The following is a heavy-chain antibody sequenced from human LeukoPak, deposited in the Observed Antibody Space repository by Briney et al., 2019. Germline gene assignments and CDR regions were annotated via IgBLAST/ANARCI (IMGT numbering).Heavy chain of an antibody. V-gene: IGHV3-7*05. Sequence: GGSLRLSCAASGFTFSSYWMSWVRQAPGKGLEWVFNIKQDGSEKYYVDSVKGRFTISRDNAKNSLYLQMNSLRAEDTAVYYCARGSKPRYGSGTNFDYWGQGTLVTVSS. CDR3: ARGSKPRYGSGTNFDY. CDR2: IKQDGSEK. D-gene: IGHD6-25*01. J-gene: IGHJ4*02. CDR1: GFTFSSYW.